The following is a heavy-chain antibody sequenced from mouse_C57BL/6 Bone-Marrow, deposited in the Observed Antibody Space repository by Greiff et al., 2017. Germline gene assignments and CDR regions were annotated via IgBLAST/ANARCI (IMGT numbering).Heavy chain of an antibody. J-gene: IGHJ1*03. CDR1: GFTFSDYG. Sequence: EVNLVESGGGLVKPGGSLKLSCAASGFTFSDYGMHWVRQAPEKGLEWVAYISSGSSTIYYADTVKGRFTISRDNAKNTLFLQMTSLRSEDTAMYYCANLVSYWYFDVWGTGTTVTVSS. CDR3: ANLVSYWYFDV. CDR2: ISSGSSTI. D-gene: IGHD1-1*02. V-gene: IGHV5-17*01.